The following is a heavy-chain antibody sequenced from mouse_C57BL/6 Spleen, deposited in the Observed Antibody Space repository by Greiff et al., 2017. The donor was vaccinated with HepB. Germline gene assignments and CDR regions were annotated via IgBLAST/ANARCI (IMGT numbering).Heavy chain of an antibody. V-gene: IGHV1-15*01. CDR1: GYTFTDYE. CDR3: TRKRGYFDV. CDR2: IDPETGGT. Sequence: QVQLKESGAELVRPGASVTLSCKASGYTFTDYEMHWVKQTPVHGLEWIGAIDPETGGTAYNQKFKGKAILTADKSSSTAYMELRSLTSEDYAVYYCTRKRGYFDVWGTGTTVTVSS. J-gene: IGHJ1*03.